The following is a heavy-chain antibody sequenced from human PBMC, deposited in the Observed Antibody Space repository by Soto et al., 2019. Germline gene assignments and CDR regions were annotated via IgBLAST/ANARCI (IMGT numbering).Heavy chain of an antibody. V-gene: IGHV3-33*01. Sequence: GGSLRLSCAASGFTFSSYGMHWVRQAPGKGLERVAVIWYDGSNKYYADSVKGRFTISRDNSKNTLYLQMNSLRAEDTAVYYWARDGKRSITFLGGPSLFGAFDIWAKGKMVTVSS. J-gene: IGHJ3*02. CDR1: GFTFSSYG. D-gene: IGHD3-3*01. CDR3: ARDGKRSITFLGGPSLFGAFDI. CDR2: IWYDGSNK.